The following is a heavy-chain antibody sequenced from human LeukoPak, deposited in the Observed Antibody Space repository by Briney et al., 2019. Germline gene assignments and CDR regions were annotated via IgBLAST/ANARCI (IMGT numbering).Heavy chain of an antibody. J-gene: IGHJ4*02. CDR1: GFTFSSYA. CDR3: TKVLSGYYLNPFDY. CDR2: ISGSGGST. Sequence: GGSLRLSCAASGFTFSSYAMSWVRQAPGKGLEWVSAISGSGGSTYYADSVKGRFTIPRDNSKNTLYLQMNSLRAEDTAVYYCTKVLSGYYLNPFDYWGQGTLVTVSS. D-gene: IGHD3-3*01. V-gene: IGHV3-23*01.